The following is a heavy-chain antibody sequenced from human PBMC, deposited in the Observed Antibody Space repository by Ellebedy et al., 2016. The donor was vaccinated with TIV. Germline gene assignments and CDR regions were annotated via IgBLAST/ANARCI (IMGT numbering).Heavy chain of an antibody. CDR3: AKGRYSTGWYDGMDV. CDR2: IWGDGESV. V-gene: IGHV3-23*01. CDR1: GFTFSSCA. J-gene: IGHJ6*02. D-gene: IGHD6-19*01. Sequence: GESLKISCAASGFTFSSCAMNWVRQAPGKGLEWVSGIWGDGESVYYVGSVKGRFTISRDNLKNTLYLQMNSLRGEDTAVYYCAKGRYSTGWYDGMDVWGQGTTVTVAS.